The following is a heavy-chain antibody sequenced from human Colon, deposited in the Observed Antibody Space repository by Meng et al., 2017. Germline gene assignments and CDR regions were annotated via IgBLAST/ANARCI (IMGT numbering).Heavy chain of an antibody. Sequence: GGSLRLSCVASGFTFSTSVMHWVRQAPGKGLEWVAGISNDGSATHYADLVKGRVTVSRDNSRNTKFLQMDSLRPEDTAVYLCAREGHSSGHCGSFDVWGQGTLVTV. D-gene: IGHD6-19*01. CDR1: GFTFSTSV. V-gene: IGHV3-30*03. J-gene: IGHJ3*01. CDR3: AREGHSSGHCGSFDV. CDR2: ISNDGSAT.